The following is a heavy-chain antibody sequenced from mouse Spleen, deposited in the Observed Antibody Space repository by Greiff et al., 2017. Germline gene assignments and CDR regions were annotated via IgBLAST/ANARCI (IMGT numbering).Heavy chain of an antibody. V-gene: IGHV1-62-2*01. CDR1: GYTFTEYT. D-gene: IGHD2-3*01. Sequence: KESCKASGYTFTEYTIHWVKQRSGQGLEWIGWFYPGSGSIKYNEKFKDKATLTADKSSSTVYMELSRLTSEDSAVYFCARHEASDGYYWFAYWGQGTLVTVSA. J-gene: IGHJ3*01. CDR2: FYPGSGSI. CDR3: ARHEASDGYYWFAY.